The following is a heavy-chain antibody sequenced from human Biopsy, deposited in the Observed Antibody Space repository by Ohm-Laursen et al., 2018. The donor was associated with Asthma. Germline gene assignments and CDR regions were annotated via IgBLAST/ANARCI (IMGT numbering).Heavy chain of an antibody. V-gene: IGHV1-69*01. CDR2: MMTVFGKT. Sequence: VSSVKASCKVPGGTFSNVAISWVRQAPGQGLEWLGGMMTVFGKTKYAQKCQGRVTITADESTSTAYMEVTSLRSEEPAIYYCARCQVGYSSGWSLLLKKIYYSGMDVWGQGTAVTVSS. J-gene: IGHJ6*02. D-gene: IGHD6-19*01. CDR3: ARCQVGYSSGWSLLLKKIYYSGMDV. CDR1: GGTFSNVA.